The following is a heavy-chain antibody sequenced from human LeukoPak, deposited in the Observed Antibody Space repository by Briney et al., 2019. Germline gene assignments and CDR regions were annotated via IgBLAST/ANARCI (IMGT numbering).Heavy chain of an antibody. J-gene: IGHJ4*02. CDR3: GRANNRSWHN. D-gene: IGHD6-13*01. CDR2: IKPDGSAE. CDR1: GFTFSSNW. Sequence: GGSLRLSCATSGFTFSSNWMSWVRHAPGRGLDWVANIKPDGSAEYYAASVKGRFTVSRDNAKNSLYLQMNSLIVEDTGVYYCGRANNRSWHNWGQGTLVTVSS. V-gene: IGHV3-7*01.